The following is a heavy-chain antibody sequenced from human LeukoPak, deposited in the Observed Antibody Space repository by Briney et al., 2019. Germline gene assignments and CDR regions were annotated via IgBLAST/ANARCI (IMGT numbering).Heavy chain of an antibody. D-gene: IGHD2-2*01. CDR2: INPNSGGT. CDR1: GYTFTGYY. J-gene: IGHJ4*02. Sequence: ASVKVPCKASGYTFTGYYMHWVRQAPGQGLEWMGWINPNSGGTNYAQKFQGRVTMTRDTSISTAYMELSRLRSDDTAVYYCARDLGRKYQLQGYWGQGTLVTVSS. CDR3: ARDLGRKYQLQGY. V-gene: IGHV1-2*02.